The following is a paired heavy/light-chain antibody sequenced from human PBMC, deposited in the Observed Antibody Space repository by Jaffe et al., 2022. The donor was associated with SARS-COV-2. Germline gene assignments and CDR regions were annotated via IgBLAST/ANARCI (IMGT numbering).Heavy chain of an antibody. CDR3: TKEAGPGSYADR. J-gene: IGHJ5*02. V-gene: IGHV3-48*02. Sequence: EVHLVESGGGLVQPGGSLRLSCTASGFSFSSYSMNWVRQAPGKGLEWISYIRSGSTAMFYADSVQGRFTISRDDAKNSLYLQMNSLRDEDTALYYCTKEAGPGSYADRWGQGTLVTVSS. CDR2: IRSGSTAM. D-gene: IGHD3-16*01. CDR1: GFSFSSYS.
Light chain of an antibody. V-gene: IGKV4-1*01. CDR1: QSVLYSSNNKNY. Sequence: DIVMTQSPDSLAVSLGERATINCKSSQSVLYSSNNKNYLAWYQQKPGQPPKLLFYWASTRESGVPDRFSGSGSGTDFTLTISSLQAEDVAVYYCQQYYGTRYTFGQGTKLEIK. J-gene: IGKJ2*01. CDR2: WAS. CDR3: QQYYGTRYT.